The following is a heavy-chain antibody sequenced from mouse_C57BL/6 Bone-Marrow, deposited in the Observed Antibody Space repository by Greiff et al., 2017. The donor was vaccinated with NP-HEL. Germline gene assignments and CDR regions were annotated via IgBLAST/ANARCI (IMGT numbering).Heavy chain of an antibody. J-gene: IGHJ4*01. D-gene: IGHD5-5*01. CDR3: ARDRLPAMDY. Sequence: EVQLQESGPGLVKPSQSLSLTCSVSGYSITSGYYWNWIRQFPGNKLEWMGYISYDGSNNSNPSLKNRISITRDTSKNQFFLKLNSVTTEDTATYYCARDRLPAMDYWGQGTSVTVSS. CDR1: GYSITSGYY. CDR2: ISYDGSN. V-gene: IGHV3-6*01.